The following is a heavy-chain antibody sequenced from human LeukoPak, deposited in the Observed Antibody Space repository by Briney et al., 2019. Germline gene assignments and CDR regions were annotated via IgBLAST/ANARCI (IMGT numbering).Heavy chain of an antibody. D-gene: IGHD3-10*01. CDR3: ARRSASGRPFDP. V-gene: IGHV4-31*03. Sequence: SQTLSLTCTVSGVSISSGGYYWSWIRQHPGKGLEWIGYIYYSGSSYYNPSLKSRIAISVDTSKNQFSLKLNSVTAADTAVYYCARRSASGRPFDPWGQGTLVTVSS. CDR2: IYYSGSS. CDR1: GVSISSGGYY. J-gene: IGHJ5*02.